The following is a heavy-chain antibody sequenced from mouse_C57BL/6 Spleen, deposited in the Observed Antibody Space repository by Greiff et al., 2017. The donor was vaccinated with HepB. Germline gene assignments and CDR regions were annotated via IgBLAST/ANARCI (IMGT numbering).Heavy chain of an antibody. Sequence: QVQLQQSGAELVRPGTSVKVSCKASGYAFTNYLIEWVKQRPGKGLEWIGVINPGSGGTNYNEKFKGKATLTADKSSSTAYMQLSSLTSEDSAVYFCARRTTWYFDVWGTGTTVTVSS. J-gene: IGHJ1*03. V-gene: IGHV1-54*01. D-gene: IGHD2-13*01. CDR2: INPGSGGT. CDR1: GYAFTNYL. CDR3: ARRTTWYFDV.